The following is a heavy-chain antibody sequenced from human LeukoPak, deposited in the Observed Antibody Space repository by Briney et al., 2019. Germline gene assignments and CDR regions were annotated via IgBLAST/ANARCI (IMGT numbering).Heavy chain of an antibody. V-gene: IGHV3-9*01. Sequence: GGSLRLSCAASGFTFDDYAMHWVRQAPGMGLEWVSGISWNSGITGYADSVKGRFTISRDNSKNTLYLQMNSLRAEDTAVYYCAKDVAISDWFDPWGQGTLVTVSS. CDR2: ISWNSGIT. D-gene: IGHD3-9*01. CDR3: AKDVAISDWFDP. J-gene: IGHJ5*02. CDR1: GFTFDDYA.